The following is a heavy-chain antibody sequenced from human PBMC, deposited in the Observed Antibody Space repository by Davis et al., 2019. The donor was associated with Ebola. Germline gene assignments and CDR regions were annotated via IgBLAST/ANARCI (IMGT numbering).Heavy chain of an antibody. D-gene: IGHD1-26*01. V-gene: IGHV1-3*01. J-gene: IGHJ6*02. CDR2: INAGNGNT. Sequence: AASVKVSCKASGCTFTSYAMHWVRQAPGQRLEWMGWINAGNGNTKYSQKFQGRVTITRDTSASTAYMELSSLRSEDTAVYYCARDKRELLGYYYGMDVWGQGTTVTVSS. CDR1: GCTFTSYA. CDR3: ARDKRELLGYYYGMDV.